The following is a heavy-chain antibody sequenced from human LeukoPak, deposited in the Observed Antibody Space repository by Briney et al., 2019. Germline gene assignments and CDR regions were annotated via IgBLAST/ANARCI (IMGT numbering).Heavy chain of an antibody. CDR1: GGSISSYY. Sequence: PSETLPLTCTVSGGSISSYYWSWIRQPPGKGLEWIGYIYYSGSTNYNPSLKSRVTISVDTSKNQFSLKLSSVTAADTAVYYCARVVPEGYSDYWGQGTLVTVSS. CDR3: ARVVPEGYSDY. J-gene: IGHJ4*02. CDR2: IYYSGST. V-gene: IGHV4-59*01. D-gene: IGHD2-2*02.